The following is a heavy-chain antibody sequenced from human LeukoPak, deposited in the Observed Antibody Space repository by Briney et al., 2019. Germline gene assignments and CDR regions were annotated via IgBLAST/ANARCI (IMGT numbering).Heavy chain of an antibody. J-gene: IGHJ3*02. D-gene: IGHD6-13*01. CDR1: GGSISSSSYY. Sequence: SETLSLTCPVSGGSISSSSYYWGWIRQPPGKGLEWIGSVSYSGSTYYNPSLKSRVTISVDTSKNQFSLKVSSVTAADTAVYYCARDISEIAAAGLDAFDIWGQGTMVTVSS. V-gene: IGHV4-39*02. CDR3: ARDISEIAAAGLDAFDI. CDR2: VSYSGST.